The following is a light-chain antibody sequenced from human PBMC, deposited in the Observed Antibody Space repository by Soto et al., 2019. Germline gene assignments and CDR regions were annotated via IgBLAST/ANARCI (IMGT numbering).Light chain of an antibody. CDR1: QSVSSN. J-gene: IGKJ3*01. Sequence: EIVMTQSPATLSVSPGERATLSCRASQSVSSNLAWYQQKPGQAPRLLIYGASTSATGIPARFSGSGSGTAFTLTISSLQSEDFAVYYCQHYNNWPSTFGTGTKVDSK. CDR2: GAS. CDR3: QHYNNWPST. V-gene: IGKV3-15*01.